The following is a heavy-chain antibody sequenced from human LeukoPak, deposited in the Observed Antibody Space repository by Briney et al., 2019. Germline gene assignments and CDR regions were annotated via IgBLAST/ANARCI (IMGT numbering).Heavy chain of an antibody. CDR1: GGSISIGGYS. CDR3: ARAPSTDWYFDL. V-gene: IGHV4-30-2*01. J-gene: IGHJ2*01. Sequence: PSETLSLTCAVSGGSISIGGYSWSWIRQPPGKGREWIGYIYHSGSTYYNPSLKSRVTISVDRSKNQFSLKLSSVTAADTAVYYCARAPSTDWYFDLWGRGTLVTVSS. D-gene: IGHD4-17*01. CDR2: IYHSGST.